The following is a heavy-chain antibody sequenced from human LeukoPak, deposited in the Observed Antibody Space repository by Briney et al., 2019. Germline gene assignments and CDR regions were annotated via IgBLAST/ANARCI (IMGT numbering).Heavy chain of an antibody. CDR2: ISSSSSYI. CDR1: GFTFSSYS. V-gene: IGHV3-21*01. Sequence: PGGSLRLSCAASGFTFSSYSMNWVRQAPGKGLEWVSSISSSSSYIYYADSVKGRFTISRDNAKNSLYLQMNSLRAEDTAVYYCARDGGYSYGYYFDYWGQGTLVTVPS. D-gene: IGHD5-18*01. CDR3: ARDGGYSYGYYFDY. J-gene: IGHJ4*02.